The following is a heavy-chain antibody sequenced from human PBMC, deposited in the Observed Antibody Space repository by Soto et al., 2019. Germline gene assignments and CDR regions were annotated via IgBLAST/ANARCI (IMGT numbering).Heavy chain of an antibody. D-gene: IGHD2-2*01. V-gene: IGHV3-23*01. CDR1: GFTFSSYA. J-gene: IGHJ4*02. Sequence: EVQLLESGGGLVQPGGSLRLSCAAAGFTFSSYAMSWVRQAPGKGLEWVSAISGRGGSTYYADSVKGRFTITRDNSKNTLHLQMNSLRAEDTAVYYCAKSSSIPVDSHLDYWGQGTLVTVSS. CDR3: AKSSSIPVDSHLDY. CDR2: ISGRGGST.